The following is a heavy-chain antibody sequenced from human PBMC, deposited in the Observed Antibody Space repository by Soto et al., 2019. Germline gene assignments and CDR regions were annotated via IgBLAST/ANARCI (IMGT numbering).Heavy chain of an antibody. CDR1: GYTLTELS. D-gene: IGHD3-22*01. CDR3: ATHIPYYYDSSGYYHLFDY. J-gene: IGHJ4*02. CDR2: FDPEDGET. V-gene: IGHV1-24*01. Sequence: GASVKVSCKVSGYTLTELSMHWVRQAPGKGLEWMGGFDPEDGETIYAQKFQGGVTMTEDTSTDTAYMELSSLRSEDTAVYYCATHIPYYYDSSGYYHLFDYWGQGTLVTVSS.